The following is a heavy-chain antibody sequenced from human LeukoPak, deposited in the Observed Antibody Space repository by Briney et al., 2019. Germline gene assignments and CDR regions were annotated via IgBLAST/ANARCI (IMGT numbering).Heavy chain of an antibody. V-gene: IGHV1-8*01. J-gene: IGHJ6*02. Sequence: ASVTVSCSASGYTFTSYDINWVRQATGQGLEWMGWMNPNSGNTGYAQKFQGRVTMTRNTSISTAYMELSSLRSEDTAVYYCARMDIVVVPALYYYYYYGMDVWGQGTTVTVSS. CDR2: MNPNSGNT. CDR1: GYTFTSYD. D-gene: IGHD2-2*03. CDR3: ARMDIVVVPALYYYYYYGMDV.